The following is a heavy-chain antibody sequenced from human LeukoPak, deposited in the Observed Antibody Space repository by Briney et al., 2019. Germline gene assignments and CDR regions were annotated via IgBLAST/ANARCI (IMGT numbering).Heavy chain of an antibody. J-gene: IGHJ4*02. V-gene: IGHV4-39*07. CDR2: IYYSGST. D-gene: IGHD4/OR15-4a*01. Sequence: PSETLSLTCTVSGGSISSSSYYWGWIRQPPGKGLEWIGSIYYSGSTYYNPSLKSRVTISVDKSKNQFSLKLSSVTAADTAVYYCARDQWDYGFDYWGQGTLVTVSS. CDR3: ARDQWDYGFDY. CDR1: GGSISSSSYY.